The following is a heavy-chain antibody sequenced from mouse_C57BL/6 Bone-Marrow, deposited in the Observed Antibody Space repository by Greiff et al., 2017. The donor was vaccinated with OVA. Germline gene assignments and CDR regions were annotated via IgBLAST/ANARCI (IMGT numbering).Heavy chain of an antibody. J-gene: IGHJ3*01. V-gene: IGHV1-82*01. CDR1: GYAFSSSW. Sequence: QVQLQQSGPELVKPGASVKISCKASGYAFSSSWMNWVKQRPGKGLEWIGRIYPGDGDTNYNGKFKGKATLTADKSSSTAYMQLSSLTSEDSAVYFCARRYYGSPWFAYWGQGTLVTVAA. D-gene: IGHD1-1*01. CDR3: ARRYYGSPWFAY. CDR2: IYPGDGDT.